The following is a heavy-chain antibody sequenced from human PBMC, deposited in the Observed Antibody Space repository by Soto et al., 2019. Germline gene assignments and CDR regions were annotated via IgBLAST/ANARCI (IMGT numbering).Heavy chain of an antibody. Sequence: QVQMVQSGAEVTKPGSSVKVSCKASGGTFSRQSIAWVRPAPGKGLEWMGGIIPTFGTSNYAPKFQGRVTFIADTSTDTAYIALNSLRSEATAFYYCTRGFNNNCDVFDLCGQGPLVNVSS. CDR2: IIPTFGTS. V-gene: IGHV1-69*06. D-gene: IGHD1-1*01. J-gene: IGHJ5*02. CDR3: TRGFNNNCDVFDL. CDR1: GGTFSRQS.